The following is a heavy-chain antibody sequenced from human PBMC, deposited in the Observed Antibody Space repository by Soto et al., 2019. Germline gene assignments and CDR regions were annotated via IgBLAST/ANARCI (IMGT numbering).Heavy chain of an antibody. D-gene: IGHD3-9*01. CDR1: GFTFSSYE. Sequence: GGSLRLSCAASGFTFSSYEMNWVRQAPGKGLESVSYISSSGSTIYYADSVKGRFTISRDNAKNSLYLQMNSLRAEDTAVYYCARDLFYDILTGSQYYYYGMDVWGQGITVTVSS. CDR2: ISSSGSTI. J-gene: IGHJ6*02. CDR3: ARDLFYDILTGSQYYYYGMDV. V-gene: IGHV3-48*03.